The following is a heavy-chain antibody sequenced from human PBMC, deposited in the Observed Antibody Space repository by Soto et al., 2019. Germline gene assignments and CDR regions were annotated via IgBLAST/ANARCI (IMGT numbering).Heavy chain of an antibody. J-gene: IGHJ5*02. V-gene: IGHV1-18*04. Sequence: ASSVKVSCKASGYTFTSYGISWVRQAPGQGLEWMGWISAYNGNTNYAQKLQGRVTMTTDTSTSTAYMELRSLRSDDTAVYYCARVGASPAASHWFDPWGQGTLVTVSS. CDR1: GYTFTSYG. D-gene: IGHD2-2*01. CDR2: ISAYNGNT. CDR3: ARVGASPAASHWFDP.